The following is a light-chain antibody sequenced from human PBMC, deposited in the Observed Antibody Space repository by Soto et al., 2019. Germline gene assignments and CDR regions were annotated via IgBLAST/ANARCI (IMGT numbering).Light chain of an antibody. J-gene: IGLJ1*01. Sequence: QSVLTQPPSLSGAPGQNIIISCTGGGSNIGAGFDVHWYQQLPGTAPKLLIYGNTNRPSGVPDRFSGSKSGTSASLVITGLQAEDEADYYCCSYAGTNTFVFGTGTKLTVL. V-gene: IGLV1-40*01. CDR2: GNT. CDR1: GSNIGAGFD. CDR3: CSYAGTNTFV.